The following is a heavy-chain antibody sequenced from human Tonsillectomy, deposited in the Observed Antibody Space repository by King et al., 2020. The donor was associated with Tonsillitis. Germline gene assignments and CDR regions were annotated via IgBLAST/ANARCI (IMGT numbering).Heavy chain of an antibody. CDR2: GSHSGST. CDR3: ARGKYDVWSGYPDYFDY. CDR1: GGSFNDYY. J-gene: IGHJ4*01. Sequence: VQLQQWGAGLLKPSETLSLTCAVYGGSFNDYYWSWIRQPPGKGLEWIGEGSHSGSTNYNPSLKSRVTISIDTSKNQFSLKFTSLTAADTAVYYCARGKYDVWSGYPDYFDYWGRGTLVTVSS. D-gene: IGHD3-3*01. V-gene: IGHV4-34*01.